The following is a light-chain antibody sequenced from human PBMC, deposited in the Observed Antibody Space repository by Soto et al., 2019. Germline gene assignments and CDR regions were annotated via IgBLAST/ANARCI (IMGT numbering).Light chain of an antibody. CDR1: QSVSSSY. V-gene: IGKV3-20*01. CDR2: GAS. Sequence: EILLTQSPGTLSLSPGERATLSCRASQSVSSSYLAWYQQKPGQAPRLLIYGASSRATGIPDRFSDSGSGTDFTLTISRLEPEDFAVYYCQQYGSSPLTFGGGTKVDIK. J-gene: IGKJ4*01. CDR3: QQYGSSPLT.